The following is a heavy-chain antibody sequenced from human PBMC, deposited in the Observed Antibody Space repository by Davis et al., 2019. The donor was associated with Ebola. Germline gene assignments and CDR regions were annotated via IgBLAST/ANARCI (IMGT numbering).Heavy chain of an antibody. Sequence: SETLSLTCTVSGGSISSYYWSWIRQPPGKGLEWIGYIYYSGSTNYNPSLKSRVTISVDTSKNQFSLKLSSVTAADTAVYYCARGRFLEWLSPQNYYYYGMDVWGQGTTVTVSS. CDR1: GGSISSYY. V-gene: IGHV4-59*01. CDR3: ARGRFLEWLSPQNYYYYGMDV. CDR2: IYYSGST. J-gene: IGHJ6*02. D-gene: IGHD3-3*01.